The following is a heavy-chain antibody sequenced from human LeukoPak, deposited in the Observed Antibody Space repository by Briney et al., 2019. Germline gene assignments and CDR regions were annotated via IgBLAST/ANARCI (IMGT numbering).Heavy chain of an antibody. V-gene: IGHV6-1*01. CDR2: TYYKSKWYN. D-gene: IGHD1-26*01. Sequence: SQTLSLTCAISGDSVSRYSAAWNWIRQSPSRGLEWLGRTYYKSKWYNDYAVSVKSRITINSDTSKNQFSLQLNSVTPEDTAVYYCARVSSPWSPRDAFDIWGQGTMVTVSS. CDR3: ARVSSPWSPRDAFDI. J-gene: IGHJ3*02. CDR1: GDSVSRYSAA.